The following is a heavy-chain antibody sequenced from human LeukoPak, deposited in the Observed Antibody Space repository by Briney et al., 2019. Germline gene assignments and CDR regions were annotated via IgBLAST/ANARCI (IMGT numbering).Heavy chain of an antibody. CDR1: GFTFSSYG. CDR3: AIIGGRTGY. CDR2: ISYDGSNK. J-gene: IGHJ4*02. V-gene: IGHV3-30*03. Sequence: GGSLRLSCAASGFTFSSYGMHWVRQAPGKGLEWVAVISYDGSNKYYADSVKGRFTISRDNSKSTLYLHMNSLRAEDTAIYHCAIIGGRTGYWGQGTLVTVSS. D-gene: IGHD4-23*01.